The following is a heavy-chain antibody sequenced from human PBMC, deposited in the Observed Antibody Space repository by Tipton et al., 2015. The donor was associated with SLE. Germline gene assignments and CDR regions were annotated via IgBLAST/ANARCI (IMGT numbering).Heavy chain of an antibody. V-gene: IGHV4-39*07. CDR1: GGSISSGSYY. J-gene: IGHJ4*02. CDR3: ARDRADSSSWYGGVDY. Sequence: TLSLTCTVSGGSISSGSYYWSWIRQPPGKGLEWIGSIYHSGSTYYNPSLKSRVTISVDTSKNQFSLKLSSVTAADTAVYYCARDRADSSSWYGGVDYWGQETLVTVSS. D-gene: IGHD6-13*01. CDR2: IYHSGST.